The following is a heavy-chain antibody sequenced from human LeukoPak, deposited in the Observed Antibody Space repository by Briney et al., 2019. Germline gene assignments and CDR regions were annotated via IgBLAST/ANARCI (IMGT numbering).Heavy chain of an antibody. CDR2: IKQDGSEK. V-gene: IGHV3-7*03. D-gene: IGHD3-10*01. J-gene: IGHJ3*02. CDR1: VFTSSSYW. Sequence: PGGSLRLSCAASVFTSSSYWMSWVRQAPWKGLEWVANIKQDGSEKYYVDSVKGRFTISRDNAKNTLYLQMNSLRAEDTAVYYCAKLGGNYGSGSYQAFDIWGQGTMVTVSS. CDR3: AKLGGNYGSGSYQAFDI.